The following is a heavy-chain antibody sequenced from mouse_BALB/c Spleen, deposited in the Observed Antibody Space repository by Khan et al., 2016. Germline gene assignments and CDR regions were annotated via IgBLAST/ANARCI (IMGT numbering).Heavy chain of an antibody. Sequence: QIQLVQSGPELKKPGETVKISCKASGYTFTNYGMNWVKQAPGKGLKWMDGINTYTGEPTFAADFKGRFAFSFDTSARTAYLQIITLTNEHIATDFCARTYDSCWCFDVWGAGTTVTVSS. CDR3: ARTYDSCWCFDV. CDR1: GYTFTNYG. D-gene: IGHD2-12*01. CDR2: INTYTGEP. V-gene: IGHV9-1*02. J-gene: IGHJ1*01.